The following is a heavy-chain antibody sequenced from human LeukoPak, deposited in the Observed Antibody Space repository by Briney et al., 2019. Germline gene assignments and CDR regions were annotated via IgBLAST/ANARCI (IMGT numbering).Heavy chain of an antibody. CDR3: ATWAFYHNLDV. CDR2: IKADGSGT. Sequence: TGGSQRLSCAASGFTIGPYAMYWVRQGPGRGLEWVSVIKADGSGTFYADSVRGRFTTSRDNSKNSLYLQMNSLTSEDTALYYCATWAFYHNLDVWGQGTTVIVSS. V-gene: IGHV3-43*02. D-gene: IGHD2/OR15-2a*01. CDR1: GFTIGPYA. J-gene: IGHJ6*02.